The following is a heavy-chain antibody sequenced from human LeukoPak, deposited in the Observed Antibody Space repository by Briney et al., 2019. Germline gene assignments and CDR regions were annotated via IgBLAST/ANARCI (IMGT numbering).Heavy chain of an antibody. J-gene: IGHJ4*02. CDR3: ARSKLGNRVLDY. D-gene: IGHD1-14*01. CDR1: GFTFSDYY. CDR2: ISDSGTYT. Sequence: PGGSLRLSCAASGFTFSDYYMNWIRQAPGKGLEWISYISDSGTYTFYAGSVKGRFTISRDNAKNSMYLQINSLRAEDTAVFYCARSKLGNRVLDYWGQGALVTVSS. V-gene: IGHV3-11*01.